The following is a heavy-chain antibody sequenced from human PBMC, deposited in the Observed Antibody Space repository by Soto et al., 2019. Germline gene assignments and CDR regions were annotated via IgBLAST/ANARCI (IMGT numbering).Heavy chain of an antibody. J-gene: IGHJ5*02. D-gene: IGHD2-15*01. Sequence: AAVKVSCKASGYTFTGYYMHWVRQAPGQGLEWMGWINPNSGGTNYAQKFQGRVTMTRDTSISTAYMELSRLRSDDTAVYYCAREYGYCSGGSCYANWFDPWGQGTLVTVSS. CDR3: AREYGYCSGGSCYANWFDP. CDR1: GYTFTGYY. V-gene: IGHV1-2*02. CDR2: INPNSGGT.